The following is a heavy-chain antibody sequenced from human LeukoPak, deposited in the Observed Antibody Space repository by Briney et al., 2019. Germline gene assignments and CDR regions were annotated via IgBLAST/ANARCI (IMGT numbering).Heavy chain of an antibody. V-gene: IGHV4-59*12. D-gene: IGHD1-26*01. CDR2: IYYSGST. J-gene: IGHJ6*02. CDR3: AREVGATPGDYYYGMDV. CDR1: GGSISSYY. Sequence: SETLSLTCTVSGGSISSYYWSWIRQPPGKGLEWIGYIYYSGSTNYNPSLKSRVIISVDTSKNQFSLKLSSVTAADTAVYYCAREVGATPGDYYYGMDVWGQGTTVTVSS.